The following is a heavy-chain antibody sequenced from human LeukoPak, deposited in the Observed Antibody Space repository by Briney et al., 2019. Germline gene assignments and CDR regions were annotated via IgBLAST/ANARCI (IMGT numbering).Heavy chain of an antibody. CDR2: IIPIFGTA. CDR1: GGTFSSYA. Sequence: GASVKVSCKASGGTFSSYAISWVRQAPGQGLEWMGGIIPIFGTANYAQKFQGRVTITADESTSTAYMELSSLRSEDTAVYYCARDQHGSPYDSSGYYDYWGQGTLVTVSS. D-gene: IGHD3-22*01. CDR3: ARDQHGSPYDSSGYYDY. J-gene: IGHJ4*02. V-gene: IGHV1-69*13.